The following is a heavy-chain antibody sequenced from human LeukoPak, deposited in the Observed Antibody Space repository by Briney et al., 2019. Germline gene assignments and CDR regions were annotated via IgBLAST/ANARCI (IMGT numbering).Heavy chain of an antibody. CDR1: GGSISSGGYY. CDR3: ARGGPKWIYGDYPYFDS. V-gene: IGHV4-31*03. CDR2: IYYSGST. J-gene: IGHJ4*02. D-gene: IGHD4-17*01. Sequence: SETLSLTCTVSGGSISSGGYYWSWVRQHPGKGLEWIGYIYYSGSTYYNPSLKSRVTISVDTSKNQFSLKLSSVTAADTAVYYCARGGPKWIYGDYPYFDSWGQGTLVTVSS.